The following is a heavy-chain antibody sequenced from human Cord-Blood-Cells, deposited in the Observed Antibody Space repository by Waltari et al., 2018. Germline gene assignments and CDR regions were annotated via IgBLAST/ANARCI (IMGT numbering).Heavy chain of an antibody. CDR2: IKSKTDGGTT. CDR3: TTDKLGPSYYFDY. Sequence: EVQLVESGGGLVKPGGSLRLSCAASGFTFSNAWMSGVCPPPGKGLEWVGRIKSKTDGGTTDYAAPVKGRFTISRDDSKNTLYLQMNSLKTEDTAVYYCTTDKLGPSYYFDYWGQGTLVTVSS. J-gene: IGHJ4*02. V-gene: IGHV3-15*01. D-gene: IGHD7-27*01. CDR1: GFTFSNAW.